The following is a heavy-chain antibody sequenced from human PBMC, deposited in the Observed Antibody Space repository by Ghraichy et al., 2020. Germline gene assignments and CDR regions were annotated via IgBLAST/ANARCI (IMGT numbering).Heavy chain of an antibody. CDR2: ISSSSSYI. D-gene: IGHD5-18*01. V-gene: IGHV3-21*01. J-gene: IGHJ4*02. Sequence: GSLRLFCAASGFSFSTYSMNWVRQAPGKGLEWVSYISSSSSYIYYAESVKGRFTISRDNAENSLYLQMNSLRAEDTAVYYCARDAGLHFWGQGTLVTVSS. CDR3: ARDAGLHF. CDR1: GFSFSTYS.